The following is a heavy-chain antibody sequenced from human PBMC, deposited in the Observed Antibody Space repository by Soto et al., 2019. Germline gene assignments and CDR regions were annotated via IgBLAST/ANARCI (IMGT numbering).Heavy chain of an antibody. J-gene: IGHJ5*01. CDR3: AKRDYNDAAGGLLHS. Sequence: EVKLLESGGGLVQPGGSLRLSCAATGFTFSNYGMSWVRQAPGKGLEWVSGISGSGVSTYYADSVKGRFTISRDNSKKTVYLQRGSLRAEDTAVYFSAKRDYNDAAGGLLHSWGHGSLVTVSS. CDR1: GFTFSNYG. CDR2: ISGSGVST. D-gene: IGHD3-10*01. V-gene: IGHV3-23*01.